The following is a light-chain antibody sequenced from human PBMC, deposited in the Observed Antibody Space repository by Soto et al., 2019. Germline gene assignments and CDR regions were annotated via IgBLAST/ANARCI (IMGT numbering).Light chain of an antibody. Sequence: QTVVTQEPSFSVSPGGTVTLTCGLTSGSVSTSYFPSWYQQTPGQAPRTLIYNTNTRSSGVPDRFSGSILGNKAALTITGAQADDESNYYCVVYMGSGIAVFGGGTMLTVL. CDR3: VVYMGSGIAV. CDR2: NTN. J-gene: IGLJ3*02. V-gene: IGLV8-61*01. CDR1: SGSVSTSYF.